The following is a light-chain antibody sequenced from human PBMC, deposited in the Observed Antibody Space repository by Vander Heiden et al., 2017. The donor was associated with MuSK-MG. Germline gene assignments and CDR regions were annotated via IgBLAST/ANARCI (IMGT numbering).Light chain of an antibody. J-gene: IGKJ1*01. CDR1: QSVRSSY. Sequence: ESVLTQSPGTLSLSPGERATLSCRASQSVRSSYLAWYQQKPGQAPRLLIYGASSRATGIPDRFSGSGSGTDFTLTISRLEPEDFAVYYCQQYGSSWTFGRGTKVEIK. CDR3: QQYGSSWT. CDR2: GAS. V-gene: IGKV3-20*01.